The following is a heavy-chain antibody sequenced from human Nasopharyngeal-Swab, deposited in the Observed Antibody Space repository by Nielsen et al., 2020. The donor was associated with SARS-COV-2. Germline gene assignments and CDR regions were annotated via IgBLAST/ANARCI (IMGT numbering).Heavy chain of an antibody. CDR1: GFTFSIYA. CDR3: AKQLGIAVAGIAEYFQH. D-gene: IGHD6-19*01. V-gene: IGHV3-23*01. J-gene: IGHJ1*01. CDR2: ISGSGVTT. Sequence: GESLKISCAASGFTFSIYAMSWVRQAPGKGLEWVSTISGSGVTTYYADSVKGRFTISRDNSKNTLYLQMNSLRAEDTAVYYCAKQLGIAVAGIAEYFQHWGQGTLVTVSS.